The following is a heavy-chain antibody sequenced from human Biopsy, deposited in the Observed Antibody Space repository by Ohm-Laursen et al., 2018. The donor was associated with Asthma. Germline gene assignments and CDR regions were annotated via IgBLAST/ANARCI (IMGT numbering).Heavy chain of an antibody. J-gene: IGHJ4*02. CDR1: GFTFSTYG. CDR2: ILSDGGDK. D-gene: IGHD3-10*01. Sequence: SLRLSCAASGFTFSTYGMHWVRQAPGKGLEWVAVILSDGGDKYYADSVKGRFTISRDNSKNTLYLHMHSLRAEDTAVYFCAKDRVRINSAYYFDYWGQGTLVTVSS. CDR3: AKDRVRINSAYYFDY. V-gene: IGHV3-30*18.